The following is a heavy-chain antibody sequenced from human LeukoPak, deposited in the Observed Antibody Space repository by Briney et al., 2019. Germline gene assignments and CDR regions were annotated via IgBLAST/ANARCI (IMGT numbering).Heavy chain of an antibody. Sequence: ASVKVSCKASGGTFSSYAISWVRQAPGQGLEWMGGIIPIFGTANYAQKFQGRVTITADESTSTAYMELSSLRSEDTAVYYCASDSGGSYYDISTGYNYWGQGTLVTVSS. CDR1: GGTFSSYA. CDR2: IIPIFGTA. J-gene: IGHJ4*02. CDR3: ASDSGGSYYDISTGYNY. D-gene: IGHD3-9*01. V-gene: IGHV1-69*01.